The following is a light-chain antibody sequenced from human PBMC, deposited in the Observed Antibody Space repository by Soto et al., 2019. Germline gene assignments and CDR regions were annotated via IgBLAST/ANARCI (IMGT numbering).Light chain of an antibody. CDR1: QSISNN. CDR3: QNYNNWPSWT. J-gene: IGKJ1*01. CDR2: GAS. Sequence: EILMTQSPATLSVSPGERATLSCRATQSISNNLAWYQQNPGQAPRLLIFGASTRATGIPARFSGSGSGTEFTLTISSLQSEDFAVYYCQNYNNWPSWTFGQGTKVEIK. V-gene: IGKV3-15*01.